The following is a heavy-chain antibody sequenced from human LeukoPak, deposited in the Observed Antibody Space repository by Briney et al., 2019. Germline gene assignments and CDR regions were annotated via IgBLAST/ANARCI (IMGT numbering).Heavy chain of an antibody. CDR1: GYTFTSYG. V-gene: IGHV1-18*01. J-gene: IGHJ4*02. CDR2: ISAYNGNT. D-gene: IGHD3-10*01. Sequence: ASVKVSCKASGYTFTSYGISWVRQAPGQGLEWMGWISAYNGNTNYAQKLQGRVTMTTDTSTSTAYMGLRSLRSDDTAVYYCARDLPLWFGELWGRFDYWGQGTLVSVSS. CDR3: ARDLPLWFGELWGRFDY.